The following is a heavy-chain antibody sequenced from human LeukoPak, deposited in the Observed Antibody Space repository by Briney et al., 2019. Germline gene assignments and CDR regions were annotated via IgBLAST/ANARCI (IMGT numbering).Heavy chain of an antibody. V-gene: IGHV3-21*01. D-gene: IGHD4-4*01. CDR2: TSPSGTYL. CDR3: ARDARWVQYDY. Sequence: GGSLRLSCAASGFTFSSYNMNWVRQAPGKGLEWVSSTSPSGTYLYYADSMKGRFTISRDNAKNSLYLQMNSLRAEGTAVYYCARDARWVQYDYWGQGTLVTVSS. CDR1: GFTFSSYN. J-gene: IGHJ4*02.